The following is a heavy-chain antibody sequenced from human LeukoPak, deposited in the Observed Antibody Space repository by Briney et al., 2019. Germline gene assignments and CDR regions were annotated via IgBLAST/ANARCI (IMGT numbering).Heavy chain of an antibody. V-gene: IGHV1-2*02. J-gene: IGHJ6*03. D-gene: IGHD3-3*01. CDR3: ARDPRDSSILLYYYMDV. Sequence: ASVKVSCKASGYTFTCYYMHWVRQAPGQGLEWMGWINPNSGATNHAQKFQGRVTMTRDTSISTAYMELNRLRSDDTAVYYCARDPRDSSILLYYYMDVWGKGTTVTVSS. CDR1: GYTFTCYY. CDR2: INPNSGAT.